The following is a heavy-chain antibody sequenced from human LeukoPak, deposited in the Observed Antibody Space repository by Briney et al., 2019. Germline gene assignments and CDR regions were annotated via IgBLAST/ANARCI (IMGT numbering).Heavy chain of an antibody. D-gene: IGHD6-6*01. CDR3: ARGGPIAAQYNWFDP. CDR1: GLTFSNTW. CDR2: ISYDGSNK. V-gene: IGHV3-30-3*01. J-gene: IGHJ5*02. Sequence: GGSLRLSCAASGLTFSNTWLSWVRQAPGKGLEWVAVISYDGSNKYYADSVKGRSTISRDNSKNTLYLQMNSLRAEDTAVYYCARGGPIAAQYNWFDPWGQGTLVTVSS.